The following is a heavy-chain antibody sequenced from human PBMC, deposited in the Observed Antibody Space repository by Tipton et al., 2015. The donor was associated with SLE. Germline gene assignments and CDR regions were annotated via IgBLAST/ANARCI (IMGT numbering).Heavy chain of an antibody. D-gene: IGHD7-27*01. CDR3: ARGDDNWGEAYAFDI. CDR2: INHSGST. CDR1: GGSFSGYY. V-gene: IGHV4-34*01. J-gene: IGHJ3*02. Sequence: TLSLTCAVYGGSFSGYYWSWIRQPPGKGLEWIGEINHSGSTNYNPSLKSRVTISVDTSKNQFSLKLSSVTAADTAVYYCARGDDNWGEAYAFDIWGQGTMVTVSS.